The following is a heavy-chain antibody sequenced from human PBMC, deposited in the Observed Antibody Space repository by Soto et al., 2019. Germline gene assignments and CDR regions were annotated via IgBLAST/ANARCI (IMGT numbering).Heavy chain of an antibody. J-gene: IGHJ6*02. Sequence: ASVKVSCKASGYTFTSYDINWVRQATGQGLEWMGWRNPNSGNTGYAQKFQGRVTMTRNTSISTAYMELSSLRSEDTAVYYCARLGPGSSGWYGYNYYYGMDVWGQGTTVTVSS. D-gene: IGHD6-13*01. CDR3: ARLGPGSSGWYGYNYYYGMDV. V-gene: IGHV1-8*01. CDR1: GYTFTSYD. CDR2: RNPNSGNT.